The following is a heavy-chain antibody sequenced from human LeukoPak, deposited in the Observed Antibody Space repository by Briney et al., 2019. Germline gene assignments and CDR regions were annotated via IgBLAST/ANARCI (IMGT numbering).Heavy chain of an antibody. CDR1: GYSFTTYW. D-gene: IGHD2-8*01. CDR2: IYPGDSDT. Sequence: GESLKISCKGSGYSFTTYWIGWVRQMPGKGLEWMGIIYPGDSDTRYSPSFQGQVTISADKSISTAYLQWSSLKASDTAMYYCATRGYCTNGVCRKQYFDYWGQGTLVIVSS. J-gene: IGHJ4*02. V-gene: IGHV5-51*01. CDR3: ATRGYCTNGVCRKQYFDY.